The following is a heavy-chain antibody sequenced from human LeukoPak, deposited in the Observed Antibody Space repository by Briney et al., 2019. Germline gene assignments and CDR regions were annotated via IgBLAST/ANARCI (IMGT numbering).Heavy chain of an antibody. CDR2: IYTSGST. CDR1: GGSISSGSYY. J-gene: IGHJ4*02. CDR3: ARVHDGYNYAFDY. V-gene: IGHV4-61*02. Sequence: SETLSLTCTVSGGSISSGSYYWSWIRQPAGKGLEWIGRIYTSGSTNYNPSLKSRVTISIDTSKNQFSLKLSSATAADTAVYYCARVHDGYNYAFDYWGQGTLVTVSS. D-gene: IGHD5-24*01.